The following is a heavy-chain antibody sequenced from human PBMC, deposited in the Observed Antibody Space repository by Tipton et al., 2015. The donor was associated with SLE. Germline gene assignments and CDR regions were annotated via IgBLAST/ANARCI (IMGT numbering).Heavy chain of an antibody. J-gene: IGHJ3*02. D-gene: IGHD3-3*01. CDR2: ITWNSENIPYAGSVKGI. CDR1: GFSFEDYA. Sequence: SLRLSCVASGFSFEDYAIHWVRQAPGKGLEWVSGITWNSENIPYAGSVKGIVYADSVKGRFTISRDNGRNSLYLQMTSLRPEDTAVYYCVKGRRFLEWFPACAFDMWGQGTMVTVSS. CDR3: VKGRRFLEWFPACAFDM. V-gene: IGHV3-9*01.